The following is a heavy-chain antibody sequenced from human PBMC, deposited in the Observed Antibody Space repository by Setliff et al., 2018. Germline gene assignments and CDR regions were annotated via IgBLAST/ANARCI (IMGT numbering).Heavy chain of an antibody. J-gene: IGHJ4*02. CDR3: AASRAYTGAVEEWFLPKTFDF. CDR1: GGSISSATSY. CDR2: IYAIRST. V-gene: IGHV4-61*02. D-gene: IGHD3-10*01. Sequence: TSETLSLTCIVSGGSISSATSYWNWIRQPAGKELEWIGRIYAIRSTNYNPSLKSRVTISLDTSNNQFSLKLSSVTAADAALYYCAASRAYTGAVEEWFLPKTFDFWGQGSPVTVSS.